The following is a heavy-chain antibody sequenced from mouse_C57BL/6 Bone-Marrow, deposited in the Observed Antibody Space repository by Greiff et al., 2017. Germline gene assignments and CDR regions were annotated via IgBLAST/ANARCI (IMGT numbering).Heavy chain of an antibody. CDR2: FHPYNDDT. CDR3: ARSSTFFYYFDY. D-gene: IGHD5-1*01. J-gene: IGHJ2*01. Sequence: VQLQQSGAELAKPGASVKMSCKASGYTFTTYPIEWMKQNHGKSLEWIGNFHPYNDDTKYNEKFKGKATLTVEKSSNTIYLELSRLTSDDSAVYYCARSSTFFYYFDYWGQGTTRTVSS. CDR1: GYTFTTYP. V-gene: IGHV1-47*01.